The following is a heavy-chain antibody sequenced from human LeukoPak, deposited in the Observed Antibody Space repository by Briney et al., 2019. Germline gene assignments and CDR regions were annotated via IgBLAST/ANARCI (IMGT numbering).Heavy chain of an antibody. V-gene: IGHV4-61*01. D-gene: IGHD3-22*01. CDR2: IYYSGST. Sequence: SETLSLTCTVSGGSLSSNIYYWNWIRQPPGKGLEWIGYIYYSGSTNYNPSLKSRVTISVDTSKNQFSMKLNSLTAAATAVYYCAREDSSGYLGYWGQGTLVTVSS. J-gene: IGHJ4*02. CDR3: AREDSSGYLGY. CDR1: GGSLSSNIYY.